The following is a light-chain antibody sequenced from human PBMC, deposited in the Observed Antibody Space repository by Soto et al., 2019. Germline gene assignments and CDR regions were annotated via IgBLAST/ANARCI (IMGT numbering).Light chain of an antibody. CDR2: QDS. CDR1: NLGDKY. V-gene: IGLV3-1*01. CDR3: QAWDTSTAQI. J-gene: IGLJ2*01. Sequence: SYELTQPPSVSVSPGQTASITCSGDNLGDKYACWYQQKPGQSPVLVVYQDSKRPSGIPERFSGSNSGNTATLTISGTQSMDEAVYYCQAWDTSTAQIFGGGTKLTVL.